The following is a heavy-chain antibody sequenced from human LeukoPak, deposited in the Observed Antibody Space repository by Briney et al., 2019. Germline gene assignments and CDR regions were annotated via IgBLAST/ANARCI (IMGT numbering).Heavy chain of an antibody. CDR3: ARDPSISSSPLRPTYYSYYGMDV. J-gene: IGHJ6*02. V-gene: IGHV1-2*02. CDR2: INPSTGDT. D-gene: IGHD6-6*01. CDR1: GYTFIDYY. Sequence: ASVKVSCKTSGYTFIDYYMHWVRQAPGQGLEWTAWINPSTGDTNYAQKFQGRVTMTRDTSIRTVYMELSSLRSDDTAVYYCARDPSISSSPLRPTYYSYYGMDVWGQGTTVTVSS.